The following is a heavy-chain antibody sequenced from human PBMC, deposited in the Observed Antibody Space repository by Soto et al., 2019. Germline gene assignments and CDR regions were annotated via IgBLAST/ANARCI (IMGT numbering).Heavy chain of an antibody. V-gene: IGHV1-18*01. CDR1: GYTFSNDG. CDR2: INGDNENT. D-gene: IGHD4-17*01. J-gene: IGHJ4*02. CDR3: ARDSHVDYDGYYFDY. Sequence: QVHLVQSGAEVKKPGASVKVSCKASGYTFSNDGTTWVRQAPGQGLEWMGWINGDNENTEYAQKFQDRVTMTLYTSSHAACLELRGLRSDDTAVLYCARDSHVDYDGYYFDYWGQGNLVTVSS.